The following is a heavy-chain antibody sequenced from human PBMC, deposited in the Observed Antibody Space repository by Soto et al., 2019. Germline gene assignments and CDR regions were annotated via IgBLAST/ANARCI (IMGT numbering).Heavy chain of an antibody. D-gene: IGHD1-26*01. J-gene: IGHJ4*02. V-gene: IGHV3-43*01. CDR1: GFTFDDYT. Sequence: EVQLVEPGGVVVQPGGSLRLSCAASGFTFDDYTMHWVRQAPGKGLEWVSLISWDGGSTYYADSVKGRFTISRDNSKNSLYLQMNSLRTEDTALYYCAKDGNSGSYYLFDYWGQGTLVTVSS. CDR2: ISWDGGST. CDR3: AKDGNSGSYYLFDY.